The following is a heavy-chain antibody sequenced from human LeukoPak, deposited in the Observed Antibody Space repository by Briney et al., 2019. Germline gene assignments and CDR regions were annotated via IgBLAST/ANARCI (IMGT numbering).Heavy chain of an antibody. CDR3: ARGGKYYGDYWYFDL. J-gene: IGHJ2*01. Sequence: SETLSLTCTVSGCSISSYYWSWIRQPPGKGLEWIGYIYYSGSTNYNPSLKSRVTISVDTSKNQFSLKLSSVTAADTAVYYCARGGKYYGDYWYFDLWGRGTLVTVSS. D-gene: IGHD4-17*01. V-gene: IGHV4-59*01. CDR1: GCSISSYY. CDR2: IYYSGST.